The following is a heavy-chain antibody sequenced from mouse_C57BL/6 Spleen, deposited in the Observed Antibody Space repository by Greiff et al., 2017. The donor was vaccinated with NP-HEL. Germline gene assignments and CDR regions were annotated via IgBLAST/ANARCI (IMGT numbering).Heavy chain of an antibody. D-gene: IGHD2-4*01. V-gene: IGHV3-6*01. CDR3: AREGLRYAMDY. J-gene: IGHJ4*01. CDR2: ISYGGSN. CDR1: GYSITSGYY. Sequence: EVKLEESGPGLVKPSQSLSLTCSVTGYSITSGYYWHWIRQFPGNKLEWMGYISYGGSNNYNPSLKNRISITRDTSKNQFFLKLNSVTTEDTATYYCAREGLRYAMDYWGQGTSVTVSS.